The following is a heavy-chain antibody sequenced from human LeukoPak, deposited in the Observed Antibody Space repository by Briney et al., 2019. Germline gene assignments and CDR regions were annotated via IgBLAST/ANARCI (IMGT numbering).Heavy chain of an antibody. V-gene: IGHV4-59*01. J-gene: IGHJ6*02. CDR1: GGSISSYY. D-gene: IGHD6-13*01. CDR2: IYYSGST. CDR3: ARFQAAAGTHYYYYYGMDV. Sequence: SETLSLTCTVSGGSISSYYWSWIRQPAGKGLEWIGYIYYSGSTNYNPSLKSRVTISVDTSKNQFSLKLSSVTAADTAVYYCARFQAAAGTHYYYYYGMDVWGQGTTVTVSS.